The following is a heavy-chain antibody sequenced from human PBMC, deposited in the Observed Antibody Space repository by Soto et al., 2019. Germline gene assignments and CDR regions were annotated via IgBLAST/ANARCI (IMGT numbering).Heavy chain of an antibody. CDR2: INHSGST. D-gene: IGHD6-6*01. J-gene: IGHJ5*02. V-gene: IGHV4-34*01. Sequence: SETLSLTCAVYGGSFSGYYWSWIRQPPGKGLEWIGEINHSGSTNYNPSLKSRVTISVDTSKNQFSLKLSSVTAADTAVYYCARVPLISSGDWFDPWGQGTLVTVSS. CDR3: ARVPLISSGDWFDP. CDR1: GGSFSGYY.